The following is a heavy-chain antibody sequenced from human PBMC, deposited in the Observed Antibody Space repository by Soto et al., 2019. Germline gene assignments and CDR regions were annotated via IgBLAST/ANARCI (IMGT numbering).Heavy chain of an antibody. Sequence: QVQLQESGPGLVKPSETLSLTCTVSSDSISSYYWSWIRQPPGKRLEWIGYISYSGSTDYNPSLQSRVTISGETSKNQFSLKVSSVTAADTAVYYCARGTSWQLPFDYWGQGTLVTVSS. J-gene: IGHJ4*02. D-gene: IGHD6-13*01. CDR3: ARGTSWQLPFDY. V-gene: IGHV4-59*01. CDR1: SDSISSYY. CDR2: ISYSGST.